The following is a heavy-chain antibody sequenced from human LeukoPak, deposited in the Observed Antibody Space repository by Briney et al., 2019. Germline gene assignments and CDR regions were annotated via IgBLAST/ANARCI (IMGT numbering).Heavy chain of an antibody. D-gene: IGHD3-3*01. CDR2: INHSGTT. Sequence: SETLSLTCTVSGGSFSGYYWSWIRQPPGKGLELIGEINHSGTTNYNPPLKSRVTISLDASKNQFSLKLSSVTAADTAVYYCARGHKHDFWSGYSGWFDPWDQGTLVTVSP. J-gene: IGHJ5*02. V-gene: IGHV4-34*01. CDR3: ARGHKHDFWSGYSGWFDP. CDR1: GGSFSGYY.